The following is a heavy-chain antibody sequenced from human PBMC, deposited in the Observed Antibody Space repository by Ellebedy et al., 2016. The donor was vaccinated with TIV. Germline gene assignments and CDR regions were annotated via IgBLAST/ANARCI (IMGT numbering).Heavy chain of an antibody. V-gene: IGHV3-23*01. CDR1: GFTFSSYA. CDR3: AKERTHGDSYWVFDN. J-gene: IGHJ4*02. CDR2: IVGSGA. D-gene: IGHD3-22*01. Sequence: GESLKISCAASGFTFSSYAMSWVRQAPGKGLEWVSGIVGSGAQKYADSVKVRFTISRDNSKRTVVQQMNTLRAEDTAVYFCAKERTHGDSYWVFDNWGQGTLVSVSS.